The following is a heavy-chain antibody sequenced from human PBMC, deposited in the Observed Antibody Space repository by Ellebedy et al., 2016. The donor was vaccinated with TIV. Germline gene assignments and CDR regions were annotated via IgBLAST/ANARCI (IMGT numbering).Heavy chain of an antibody. CDR3: VTWDQDYGR. J-gene: IGHJ4*02. CDR1: GFIISDDW. CDR2: INPDGSAE. D-gene: IGHD3-10*01. Sequence: GESLKISCEVSGFIISDDWMSWVRQPPGKGLEWVAHINPDGSAEYYVDSVKGRFSISRDNAKRSLFLQMNSLRVDDTAVYYCVTWDQDYGRWGQGSLVTISS. V-gene: IGHV3-7*03.